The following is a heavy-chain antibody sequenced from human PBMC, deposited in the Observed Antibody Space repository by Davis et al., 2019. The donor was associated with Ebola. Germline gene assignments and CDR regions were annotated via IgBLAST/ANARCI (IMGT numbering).Heavy chain of an antibody. CDR3: ARVGYCSSTSCSPFDY. D-gene: IGHD2-2*03. CDR2: ISSSSSYI. J-gene: IGHJ4*02. V-gene: IGHV3-21*01. CDR1: CFSFSSYS. Sequence: GESLKISCAASCFSFSSYSMNWVRQAPGKGLEWVSSISSSSSYIYYADSVKGRFTISRDNAKNSLYLQMNSLRAEDTAVYYCARVGYCSSTSCSPFDYWGQGTLVNVSS.